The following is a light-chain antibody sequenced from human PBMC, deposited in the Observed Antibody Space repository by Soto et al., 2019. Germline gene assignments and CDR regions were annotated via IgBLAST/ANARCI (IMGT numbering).Light chain of an antibody. Sequence: DIQITQSPSTLSASVGDRVTITCRASQSISSWLAWYQQKPGKAPKLLIYDASSLESGVPARFSGSGSGTEFTLTISSLQSEDFAVYYCQQYHNWPITFGQGTRLEIK. CDR1: QSISSW. J-gene: IGKJ5*01. V-gene: IGKV1-5*01. CDR2: DAS. CDR3: QQYHNWPIT.